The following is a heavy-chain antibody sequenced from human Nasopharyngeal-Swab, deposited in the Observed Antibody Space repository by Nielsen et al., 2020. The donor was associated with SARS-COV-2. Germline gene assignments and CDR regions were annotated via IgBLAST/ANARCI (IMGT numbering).Heavy chain of an antibody. Sequence: GESLELYWASSGFTFSSYSMNWVRQAPGKGLEWVSAISGSGGSTYYADSVKGRFTISRDNSKNTLYLQMSSLRAEDTAVYFCARGGDPTRVTPTRGLDPWGQGTMVTVSS. CDR3: ARGGDPTRVTPTRGLDP. D-gene: IGHD3-16*01. V-gene: IGHV3-23*01. J-gene: IGHJ5*02. CDR2: ISGSGGST. CDR1: GFTFSSYS.